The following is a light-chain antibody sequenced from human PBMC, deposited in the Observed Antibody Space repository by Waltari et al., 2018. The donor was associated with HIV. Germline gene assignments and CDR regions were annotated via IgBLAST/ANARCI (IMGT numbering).Light chain of an antibody. CDR1: SSNIGNNY. V-gene: IGLV1-51*01. CDR3: GTWDSSLSSNWV. Sequence: QSVLTQPLSVSAAPGQKVTISCSGSSSNIGNNYVSWYQHLPGTAPKLLIYDNNKRPSGIPDRFSGSKSGTSATLGITGLQTGDEADYYCGTWDSSLSSNWVFGGGTKLTVL. J-gene: IGLJ3*02. CDR2: DNN.